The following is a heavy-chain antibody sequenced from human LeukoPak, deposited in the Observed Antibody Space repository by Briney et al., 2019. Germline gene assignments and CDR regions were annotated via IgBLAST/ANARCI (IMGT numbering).Heavy chain of an antibody. CDR3: ARGLGYCSSTSCYEIDY. D-gene: IGHD2-2*01. J-gene: IGHJ4*02. Sequence: GGSLRLSCAASGFTFSSYAMHWVRQAPGKGLEWVAVISYDGSNKYYADSVKGRFTISRDNSKNTLYLQMNSLRAEDTAVYYCARGLGYCSSTSCYEIDYWGQGTLVTVSS. CDR1: GFTFSSYA. CDR2: ISYDGSNK. V-gene: IGHV3-30-3*01.